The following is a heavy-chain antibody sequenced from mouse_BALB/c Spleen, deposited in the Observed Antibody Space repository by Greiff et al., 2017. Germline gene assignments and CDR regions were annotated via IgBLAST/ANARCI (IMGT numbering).Heavy chain of an antibody. D-gene: IGHD1-1*01. CDR3: ATPPYGSSSWFAY. J-gene: IGHJ3*01. Sequence: EVQLVESGGGLVQPGGSRKLSCAASGFTFSSFGMHWVRQAPEKGLEWVAYISSGSRTIYYADTVKGRFTISRDNPKNTLFLQTTSLRSEDTAMYYCATPPYGSSSWFAYWGQGTLVTVSA. CDR1: GFTFSSFG. CDR2: ISSGSRTI. V-gene: IGHV5-17*02.